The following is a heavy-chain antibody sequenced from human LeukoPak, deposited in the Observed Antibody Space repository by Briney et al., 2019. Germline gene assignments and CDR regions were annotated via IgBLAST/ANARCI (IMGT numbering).Heavy chain of an antibody. CDR3: AKDKGPYGSGSYYFDY. CDR2: ISWNSGSI. J-gene: IGHJ4*02. D-gene: IGHD3-10*01. Sequence: GGSLRLSCAASGFTFDDYAMHWVRQAPGKGLEWVSGISWNSGSIGYADSVKGRFTISRDNAKNSLYLQMNSLRAEDTALYYCAKDKGPYGSGSYYFDYWGQGTLVTVSS. V-gene: IGHV3-9*01. CDR1: GFTFDDYA.